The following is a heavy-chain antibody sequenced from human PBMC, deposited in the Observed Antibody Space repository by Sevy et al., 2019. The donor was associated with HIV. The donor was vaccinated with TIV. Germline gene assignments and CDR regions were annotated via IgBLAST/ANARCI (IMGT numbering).Heavy chain of an antibody. CDR2: IKQDGSEK. CDR3: ARVSSGWYKDV. J-gene: IGHJ6*04. CDR1: GFTFSSYW. Sequence: GGSLRLSCAASGFTFSSYWMSWVRQAPGKGLEWVANIKQDGSEKYYVDSVKGRFTISRDNAKNSLYLQMNGLRAEDTAVYYCARVSSGWYKDVWGKGTTVTVSS. V-gene: IGHV3-7*03. D-gene: IGHD6-19*01.